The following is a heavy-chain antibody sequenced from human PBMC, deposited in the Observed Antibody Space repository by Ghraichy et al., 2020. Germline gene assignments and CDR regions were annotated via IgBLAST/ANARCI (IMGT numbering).Heavy chain of an antibody. Sequence: SETLSLTCTVSGGSISSYYWTWIRQPPGKGLEWIGYIYYSGNTNYNPSLKSRVTISVDTSKNQFSLELSSVTAADTAVYYCARQYGDYLQGAFDIWGQGTMVTVSS. CDR1: GGSISSYY. CDR2: IYYSGNT. J-gene: IGHJ3*02. CDR3: ARQYGDYLQGAFDI. V-gene: IGHV4-59*01. D-gene: IGHD4-17*01.